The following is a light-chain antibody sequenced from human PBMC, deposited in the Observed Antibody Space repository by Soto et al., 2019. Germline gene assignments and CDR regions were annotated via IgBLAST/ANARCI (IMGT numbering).Light chain of an antibody. CDR3: QQYGDSPRS. J-gene: IGKJ1*01. CDR2: PAS. Sequence: IVLMQSPGTLSLSPGERATLSCRASRSLSSDYLAWYQQKPGQAPRLLFHPASRRATGTPDRFSVSGSGTDFTLTISRLEPGDFAVYYCQQYGDSPRSFGQGTKVDIK. CDR1: RSLSSDY. V-gene: IGKV3-20*01.